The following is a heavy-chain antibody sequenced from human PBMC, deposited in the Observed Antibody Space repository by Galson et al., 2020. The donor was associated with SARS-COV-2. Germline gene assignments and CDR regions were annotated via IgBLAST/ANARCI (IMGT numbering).Heavy chain of an antibody. Sequence: ASETLSLTCTVSGGSISSGGYYWSWIRQHPGKGLEWIGYIYYSGSTYYNPSLKSRVTISVDTSKNQFSLKLSSVTAADTAVYYCASGLVLRYFDWTVRDLWYFDYWGQGTLVTVSS. D-gene: IGHD3-9*01. CDR3: ASGLVLRYFDWTVRDLWYFDY. V-gene: IGHV4-31*03. J-gene: IGHJ4*02. CDR1: GGSISSGGYY. CDR2: IYYSGST.